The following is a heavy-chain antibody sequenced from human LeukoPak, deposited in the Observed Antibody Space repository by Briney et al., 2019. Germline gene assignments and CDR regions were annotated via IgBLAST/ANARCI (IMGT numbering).Heavy chain of an antibody. CDR3: ARFRSGYYYYYYMDV. J-gene: IGHJ6*03. Sequence: GGSLRLSCAASRFTFSSYGMHWVRQAPGKGLEWVSSISSSSSYIYYADSVKGRFTISRDNAKNSLYLQMNSLRAEDTAVYYCARFRSGYYYYYYMDVWGKGTTVTISS. CDR2: ISSSSSYI. V-gene: IGHV3-21*01. CDR1: RFTFSSYG. D-gene: IGHD1-26*01.